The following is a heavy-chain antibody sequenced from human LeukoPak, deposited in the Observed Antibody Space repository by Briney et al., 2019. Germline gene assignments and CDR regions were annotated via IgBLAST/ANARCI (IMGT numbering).Heavy chain of an antibody. CDR1: GGSISSYY. J-gene: IGHJ4*02. Sequence: PSETLSLTCTVSGGSISSYYWSWIRQPPGKGLEWIGYIYYSGRTNYNPSLKSRVTISVDTSKNQFSLKLSSVTAADTAVYYCARESRGWYGGNSEAFDYWGQGTLVTVSS. CDR3: ARESRGWYGGNSEAFDY. V-gene: IGHV4-59*01. D-gene: IGHD4-23*01. CDR2: IYYSGRT.